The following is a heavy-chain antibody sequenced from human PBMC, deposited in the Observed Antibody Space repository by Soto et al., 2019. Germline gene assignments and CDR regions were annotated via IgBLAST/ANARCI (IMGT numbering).Heavy chain of an antibody. CDR1: GFTFSSYA. CDR3: ARESRRGRGYSGYGFDF. V-gene: IGHV3-23*01. D-gene: IGHD5-12*01. J-gene: IGHJ4*02. CDR2: ISGSGGST. Sequence: GGSLRLSCAASGFTFSSYAMSWVRQAPGKGLEWVSAISGSGGSTYYADSVKGRFTISRDNSKNTLYLQMNSLRAEDTAVYYCARESRRGRGYSGYGFDFWGQGAPVTVSS.